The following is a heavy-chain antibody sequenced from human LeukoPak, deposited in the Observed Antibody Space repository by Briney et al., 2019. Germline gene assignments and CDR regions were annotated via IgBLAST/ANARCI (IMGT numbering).Heavy chain of an antibody. D-gene: IGHD3-10*01. CDR3: AGDRGSGSYYLNWFDP. V-gene: IGHV1-69*13. CDR1: GGTFSSYA. Sequence: SVKVSCKASGGTFSSYAISWVRQAPGQGLEWMGGIIPIFGTANYAQKFQGRVTITADESTSTAYMELSSLRSEDTAVYYCAGDRGSGSYYLNWFDPWGQGTLVTVSS. J-gene: IGHJ5*02. CDR2: IIPIFGTA.